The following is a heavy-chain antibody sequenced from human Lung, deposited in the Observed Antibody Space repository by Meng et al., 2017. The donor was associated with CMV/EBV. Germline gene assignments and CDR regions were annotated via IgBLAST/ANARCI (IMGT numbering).Heavy chain of an antibody. CDR2: ISWDGGST. Sequence: GSLSLXCVASGFTFDDYAMHWVRQAPGKGLEWVSLISWDGGSTYYADSVKGRFTISRDNSKNSLYLQMNSLRAEDTALYYCAKGLRYYFGMDVWGQGTTVTVSS. CDR3: AKGLRYYFGMDV. J-gene: IGHJ6*02. CDR1: GFTFDDYA. V-gene: IGHV3-43D*03. D-gene: IGHD6-19*01.